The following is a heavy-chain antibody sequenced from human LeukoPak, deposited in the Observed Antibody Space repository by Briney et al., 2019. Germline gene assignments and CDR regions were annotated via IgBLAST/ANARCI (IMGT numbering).Heavy chain of an antibody. CDR1: EFTFSSYS. J-gene: IGHJ4*02. CDR3: ARVLAGIAAADFDY. V-gene: IGHV3-21*01. Sequence: PGGSLRLSCAASEFTFSSYSMNWVRQAPGKGLEWVSSISSSSSYIYYADSVKGRFTISRDNAKNSLYLQMNSLRAEDTAVYYCARVLAGIAAADFDYWGQGTLVTVSS. CDR2: ISSSSSYI. D-gene: IGHD6-13*01.